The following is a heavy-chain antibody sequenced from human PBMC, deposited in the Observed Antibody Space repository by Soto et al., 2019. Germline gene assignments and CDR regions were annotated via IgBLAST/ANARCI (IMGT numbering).Heavy chain of an antibody. CDR1: GYSFPHFF. Sequence: GASVKVSCKASGYSFPHFFLHWVRQAPGQGLEWVGWINSMSGETNYAQKYRGRVTLTRVTSISTAYMELNRLRSDDTAIYYCTRDQITFEGNNPYGAFHHWGQGPLVTVSS. J-gene: IGHJ4*02. CDR2: INSMSGET. CDR3: TRDQITFEGNNPYGAFHH. V-gene: IGHV1-2*02. D-gene: IGHD3-16*01.